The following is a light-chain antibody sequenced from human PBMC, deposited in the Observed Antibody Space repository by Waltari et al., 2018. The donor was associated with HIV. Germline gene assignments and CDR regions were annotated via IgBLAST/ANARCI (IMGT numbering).Light chain of an antibody. CDR3: QQYHHWPPLT. V-gene: IGKV3D-15*01. CDR1: QNVDDK. J-gene: IGKJ4*01. CDR2: HSS. Sequence: TQSPATISVSPGGRVTLSCRASQNVDDKLAWSQQKPGQSPRLLIYHSSVRAAGVPTRFGGAGSATNFTLTITSLQSEDFALYFCQQYHHWPPLTFGGGSRVELK.